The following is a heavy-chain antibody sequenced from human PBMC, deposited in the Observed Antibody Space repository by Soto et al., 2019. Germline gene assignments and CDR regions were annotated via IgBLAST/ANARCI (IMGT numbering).Heavy chain of an antibody. CDR2: IYSLGNT. CDR3: ASEIYDSSSCSYAY. D-gene: IGHD6-13*01. Sequence: PSETLSLTCTVSGGSISSSSYYWGWIRQPPGQGLEWLGTIYSLGNTYYNPSLKSRVTISVDKSKSQLFLKLSSVTAPDTAVYFYASEIYDSSSCSYAYWGQGTLVPVSS. V-gene: IGHV4-39*01. CDR1: GGSISSSSYY. J-gene: IGHJ4*02.